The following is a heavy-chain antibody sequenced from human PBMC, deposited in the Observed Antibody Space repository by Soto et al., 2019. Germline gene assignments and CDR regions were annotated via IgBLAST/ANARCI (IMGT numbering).Heavy chain of an antibody. D-gene: IGHD3-9*01. J-gene: IGHJ6*02. CDR3: ARLVYYYKGMDV. Sequence: GGSLRLSCAASGFTFSSYWMHWVRQAPGKGLVWVSRINSDGSSTSYADSVKGRFTISRDNAKNTLYLQMNSLRAEDTAVYYCARLVYYYKGMDVWGQGTTVTVSS. CDR1: GFTFSSYW. V-gene: IGHV3-74*01. CDR2: INSDGSST.